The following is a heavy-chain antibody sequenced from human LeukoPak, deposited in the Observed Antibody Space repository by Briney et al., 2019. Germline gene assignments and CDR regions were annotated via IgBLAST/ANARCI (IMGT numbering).Heavy chain of an antibody. D-gene: IGHD6-13*01. CDR2: IYTSGST. J-gene: IGHJ5*02. CDR3: AGHSYSSSWYWFDP. V-gene: IGHV4-61*02. Sequence: TLSLTCTVSGGSISSVSYYWSWIRQPAGKGLEWIGRIYTSGSTNYNPSLKSRVTISVDTSKNQFSLKLSSVTAADTAVYYGAGHSYSSSWYWFDPWGHGTLVTVSS. CDR1: GGSISSVSYY.